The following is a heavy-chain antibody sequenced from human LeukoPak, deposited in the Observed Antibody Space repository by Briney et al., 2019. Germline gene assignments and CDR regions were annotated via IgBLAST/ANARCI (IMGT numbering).Heavy chain of an antibody. J-gene: IGHJ4*02. CDR3: AKGGTAMVKYYFDY. CDR1: AFSFSDYS. V-gene: IGHV3-21*04. D-gene: IGHD5-18*01. CDR2: ISSRSRHV. Sequence: PGGSLRLSCAASAFSFSDYSMNWVRQAPGKGLEWVSSISSRSRHVYYAASVQGRFTISRDDAKNSLYLQMNSLRAEDTAVYYCAKGGTAMVKYYFDYWGQGTLVTVSS.